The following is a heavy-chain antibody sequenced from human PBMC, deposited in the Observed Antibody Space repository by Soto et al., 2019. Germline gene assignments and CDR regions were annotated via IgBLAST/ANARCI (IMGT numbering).Heavy chain of an antibody. Sequence: QVQLVQSGAEVKKPGASVKVSCKASGYTFSGFYIHWVRQAPGQGLEWMGWIYPQSGGTDYAQKFQGWVTMTRDTSVSTAYMELSNLKSDDTAVYYSVVRGVIDIDYWGQGTLVTVSS. D-gene: IGHD3-10*01. V-gene: IGHV1-2*04. CDR1: GYTFSGFY. CDR2: IYPQSGGT. J-gene: IGHJ4*02. CDR3: VVRGVIDIDY.